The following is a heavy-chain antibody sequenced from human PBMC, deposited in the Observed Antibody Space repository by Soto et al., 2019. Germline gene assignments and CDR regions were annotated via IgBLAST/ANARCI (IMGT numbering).Heavy chain of an antibody. CDR2: INPNSSGT. Sequence: GASVKVSCRASGYSLRCNYIHWVRQTPGQGLEWMGWINPNSSGTVYAQKFQGRVTMTRDTSLTTVYMQLNRPTSDDSAVYYCARDLIVDGPDNYAMDVWGQGTTVTVSS. D-gene: IGHD3-22*01. CDR3: ARDLIVDGPDNYAMDV. J-gene: IGHJ6*02. CDR1: GYSLRCNY. V-gene: IGHV1-2*02.